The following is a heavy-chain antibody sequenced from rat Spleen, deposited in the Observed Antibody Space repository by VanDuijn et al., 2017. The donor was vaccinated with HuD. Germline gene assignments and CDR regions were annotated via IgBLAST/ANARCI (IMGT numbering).Heavy chain of an antibody. Sequence: EVKLVESGGGLVQPGRSLKLSCAASGFTFSSSWMYWIRQAPGKGLEWVSSITNTGGSTYYPDSMKGRFTISRDNAKSSLYLQMDSLRSEDTATYYCTRDRILRSTGFDHWGQGVMVTVSS. D-gene: IGHD1-6*01. CDR3: TRDRILRSTGFDH. CDR2: ITNTGGST. V-gene: IGHV5-31*01. CDR1: GFTFSSSW. J-gene: IGHJ2*01.